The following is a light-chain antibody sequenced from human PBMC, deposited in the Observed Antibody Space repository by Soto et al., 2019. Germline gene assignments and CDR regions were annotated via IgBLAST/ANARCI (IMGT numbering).Light chain of an antibody. CDR3: QQRSNWPRGT. CDR1: QSVSSY. V-gene: IGKV3-11*01. J-gene: IGKJ2*02. CDR2: DAS. Sequence: EIVLTQSPATLSLSPGERATLSCRASQSVSSYLAWYQQKPGQAPRLLIYDASNRATGIPGRFSGSGSGTDFTLTISSLEPEYFAVYYCQQRSNWPRGTFGQGTKLEIK.